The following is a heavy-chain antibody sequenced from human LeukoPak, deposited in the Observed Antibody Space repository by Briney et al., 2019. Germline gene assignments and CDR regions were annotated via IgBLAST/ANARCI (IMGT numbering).Heavy chain of an antibody. V-gene: IGHV3-30*02. CDR3: AKDPVCGGDCYFDY. Sequence: PGGSLGLSCAASGFTFSSYGMHWVRQAPGKGLEWVAFIRYDGSNKYYADSVKGRFTISRDNSKNTLYLQMNSLRAEDTAVYYCAKDPVCGGDCYFDYWGQGTLVTVSS. CDR1: GFTFSSYG. D-gene: IGHD2-21*01. J-gene: IGHJ4*02. CDR2: IRYDGSNK.